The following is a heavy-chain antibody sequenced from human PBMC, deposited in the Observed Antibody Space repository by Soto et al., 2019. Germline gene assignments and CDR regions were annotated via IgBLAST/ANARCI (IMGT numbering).Heavy chain of an antibody. D-gene: IGHD1-26*01. CDR2: INQRGST. Sequence: SETLSLTCAVYGGSFSGYYWSWIRQPPGKGLEWIGEINQRGSTNYNPSLKSQFTISVDTSKNQFSLKLSSVIAADTAVYYCATAGYSGYGMDVWGQGTTVTVSS. CDR3: ATAGYSGYGMDV. CDR1: GGSFSGYY. J-gene: IGHJ6*02. V-gene: IGHV4-34*01.